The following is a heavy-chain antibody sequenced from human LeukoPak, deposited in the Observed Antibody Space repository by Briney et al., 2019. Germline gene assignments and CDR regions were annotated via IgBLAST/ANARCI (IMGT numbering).Heavy chain of an antibody. J-gene: IGHJ2*01. Sequence: SETLSLTCTVSGGSISSGGYYWSWIRQHPGKGLEWIGYIYYSGSTYYNPSLRSRVTISVDTSKNQFSLKLSSVTAADTAVYYCARLLPAAGYWYFDLWGRGTLVSVSS. V-gene: IGHV4-31*03. D-gene: IGHD6-13*01. CDR2: IYYSGST. CDR3: ARLLPAAGYWYFDL. CDR1: GGSISSGGYY.